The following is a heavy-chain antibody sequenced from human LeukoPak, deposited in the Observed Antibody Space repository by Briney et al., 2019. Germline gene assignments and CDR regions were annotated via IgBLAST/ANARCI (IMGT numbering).Heavy chain of an antibody. CDR2: IYYSGST. CDR1: GGSISSSSYY. V-gene: IGHV4-39*01. CDR3: ARPRRYYYYGMDV. Sequence: NPSETLSLTCTVSGGSISSSSYYWGWLRQPPGKGLEWIGSIYYSGSTYYNPSLKSRVTISVDTSKNQFSLKLSSVTAADTAVYYCARPRRYYYYGMDVWGQGTTVTVSS. J-gene: IGHJ6*02.